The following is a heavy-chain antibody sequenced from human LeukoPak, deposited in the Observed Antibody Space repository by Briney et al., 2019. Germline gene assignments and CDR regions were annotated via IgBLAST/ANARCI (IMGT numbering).Heavy chain of an antibody. Sequence: PSETLSLTCAVYGGSFSGYYWSWIRQPPGKGLEWIGEINHSGSTNYNPSLKSRVTISVDTSKNQFSLKLSSVTAADTAVYYCARAQGNWDAFDIWGQGTMVTVSS. D-gene: IGHD1-1*01. J-gene: IGHJ3*02. CDR2: INHSGST. CDR1: GGSFSGYY. V-gene: IGHV4-34*01. CDR3: ARAQGNWDAFDI.